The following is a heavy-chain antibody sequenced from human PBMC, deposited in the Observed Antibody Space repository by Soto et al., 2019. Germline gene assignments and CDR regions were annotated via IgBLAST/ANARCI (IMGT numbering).Heavy chain of an antibody. Sequence: SVKVSCKASGGTFSSFTISWVRQAPGQGLEWMGGIIPIYGTANYAQKFRDRATITADASTRTAYMELSSLRSEDTAVYYCAKDRRADWESYYYYAMDVWGQGTTVTVSS. CDR2: IIPIYGTA. V-gene: IGHV1-69*13. J-gene: IGHJ6*02. CDR1: GGTFSSFT. D-gene: IGHD1-26*01. CDR3: AKDRRADWESYYYYAMDV.